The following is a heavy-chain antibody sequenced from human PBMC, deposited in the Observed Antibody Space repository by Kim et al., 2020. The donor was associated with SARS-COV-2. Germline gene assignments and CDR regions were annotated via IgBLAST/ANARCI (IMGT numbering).Heavy chain of an antibody. V-gene: IGHV3-21*01. D-gene: IGHD4-17*01. CDR3: ARDGLVTTVTTVDY. J-gene: IGHJ4*02. Sequence: ADSVKDRFTISRDNAKNSLYLQMNSLRAEDTAVYYCARDGLVTTVTTVDYWGQGTLVSVSS.